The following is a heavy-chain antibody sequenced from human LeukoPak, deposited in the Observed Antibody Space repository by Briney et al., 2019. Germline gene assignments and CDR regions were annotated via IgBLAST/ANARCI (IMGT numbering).Heavy chain of an antibody. Sequence: SETLSLTCTVSGGSISSYYWGWIRQPPGKGLEWIGSIFYSGSTYYNSSLKSRVTISVDTSKNHFSLSLSSVTAADTAVYYCARLGVLWFGELFDYLGQGTLVTVSS. J-gene: IGHJ4*02. D-gene: IGHD3-10*01. CDR1: GGSISSYY. V-gene: IGHV4-39*02. CDR3: ARLGVLWFGELFDY. CDR2: IFYSGST.